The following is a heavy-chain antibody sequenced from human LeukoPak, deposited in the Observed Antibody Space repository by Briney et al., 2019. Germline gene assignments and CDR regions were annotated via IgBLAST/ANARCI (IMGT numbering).Heavy chain of an antibody. CDR1: GFTFSSYD. V-gene: IGHV3-13*01. CDR3: ARGNYDFWSGYIGPYYYYYMDV. CDR2: IGTAGDR. D-gene: IGHD3-3*01. J-gene: IGHJ6*03. Sequence: GGSLRHSCAASGFTFSSYDMHWVRQATGKGLEWVSAIGTAGDRYYPGSVKGRFTISRENAKNSLYLQMNSLRAGDTAVYYCARGNYDFWSGYIGPYYYYYMDVWGKGTTVTVSS.